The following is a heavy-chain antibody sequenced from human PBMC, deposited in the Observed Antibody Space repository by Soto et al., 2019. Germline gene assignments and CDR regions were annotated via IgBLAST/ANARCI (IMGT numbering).Heavy chain of an antibody. CDR2: IDPSDSYT. CDR3: ARRGGSPPGSLAPRFFDY. D-gene: IGHD1-26*01. V-gene: IGHV5-10-1*01. CDR1: GYSFTSYW. J-gene: IGHJ4*02. Sequence: PGESLKISCKGSGYSFTSYWISWVRQMPGKGLEWMGRIDPSDSYTNYSPSFQGHVTISADKSISTAYLQWSSLKASDTAMYYCARRGGSPPGSLAPRFFDYWGQGTLVTVSS.